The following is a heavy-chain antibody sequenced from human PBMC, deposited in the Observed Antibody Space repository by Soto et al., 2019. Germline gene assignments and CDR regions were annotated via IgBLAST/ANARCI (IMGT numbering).Heavy chain of an antibody. CDR1: GFTFSSYA. J-gene: IGHJ4*02. Sequence: EVQLLESGGGLVQPGGSLRLSCAASGFTFSSYAMSWVRQAPGKGLEWVSAISGSSDITTYADSVKGRFTISRDNSKNALDLQMSSLRAEDTAVYYCTRLPESKRYFDYSGQGTLVTVS. CDR3: TRLPESKRYFDY. V-gene: IGHV3-23*01. CDR2: ISGSSDIT.